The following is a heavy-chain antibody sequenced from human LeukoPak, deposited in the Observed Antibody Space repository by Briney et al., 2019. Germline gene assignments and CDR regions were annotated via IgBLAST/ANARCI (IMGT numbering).Heavy chain of an antibody. CDR3: AKDDYYDSSGYYYQNQNYFDY. V-gene: IGHV3-23*01. J-gene: IGHJ4*02. CDR1: GFTFSSYA. CDR2: ISGSGGST. Sequence: GGSLRLSCAASGFTFSSYAMSCVPQAPGKGLEWVSAISGSGGSTYYADSVKGRFTISRDNSKNTLYLQMNSLRAEDTAVYYCAKDDYYDSSGYYYQNQNYFDYGGQGTVVTVS. D-gene: IGHD3-22*01.